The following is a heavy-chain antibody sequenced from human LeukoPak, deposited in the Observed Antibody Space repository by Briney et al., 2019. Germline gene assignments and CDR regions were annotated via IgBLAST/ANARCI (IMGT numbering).Heavy chain of an antibody. CDR3: ASREAIAAAITDSNWFDP. CDR1: GGSFSGYY. J-gene: IGHJ5*02. V-gene: IGHV4-34*01. Sequence: SETLSLTCAVYGGSFSGYYWSWIRQPPGKGLEWIGEINHSGSTNYNPSLKSRVTISVDTSTNQFSLKLSSVTPADRAVYCGASREAIAAAITDSNWFDPWGQGTLVTVSS. CDR2: INHSGST. D-gene: IGHD6-13*01.